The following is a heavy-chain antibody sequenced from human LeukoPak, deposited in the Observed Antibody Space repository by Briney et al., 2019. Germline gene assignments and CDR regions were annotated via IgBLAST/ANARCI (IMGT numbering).Heavy chain of an antibody. Sequence: PSETPSLTCAVYGGSFSGYYWSWIRQPPGKGLEWIGEINHSGSTNYNPSLKSRVTISVDTSKNQFSLKLSSVTAADTAVYYCARDPSLGSYHIEYFDYWGQGTLVTVSS. V-gene: IGHV4-34*01. CDR2: INHSGST. CDR3: ARDPSLGSYHIEYFDY. CDR1: GGSFSGYY. J-gene: IGHJ4*02. D-gene: IGHD1-26*01.